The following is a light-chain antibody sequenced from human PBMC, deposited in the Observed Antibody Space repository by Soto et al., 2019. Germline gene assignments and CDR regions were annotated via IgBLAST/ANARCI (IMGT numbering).Light chain of an antibody. CDR3: SSYTSSSHVV. V-gene: IGLV2-14*01. Sequence: QSVLTQPASVSGSPGQSITISCTGTSSDVGGYNYVSWYQQHPGKAPKLMIYEVSNRPSGVSNRFSGSKSGNTASLTISGLQAEDDDDYYCSSYTSSSHVVFGGGTKLTVL. CDR2: EVS. CDR1: SSDVGGYNY. J-gene: IGLJ2*01.